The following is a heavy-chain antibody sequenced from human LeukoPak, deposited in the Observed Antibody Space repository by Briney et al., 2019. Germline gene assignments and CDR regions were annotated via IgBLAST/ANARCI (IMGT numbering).Heavy chain of an antibody. Sequence: PGGSLRLSCAASGFTFSGSAMHWVRQASGKGLEWVGRIRSKANSYATAYAASVKGRFTISRDDSKNTAYLQMNSLKTEDTAVYYCTRDSYGDSRHDWYFDLWGRGTLVTVSS. CDR2: IRSKANSYAT. CDR3: TRDSYGDSRHDWYFDL. J-gene: IGHJ2*01. D-gene: IGHD4-17*01. V-gene: IGHV3-73*01. CDR1: GFTFSGSA.